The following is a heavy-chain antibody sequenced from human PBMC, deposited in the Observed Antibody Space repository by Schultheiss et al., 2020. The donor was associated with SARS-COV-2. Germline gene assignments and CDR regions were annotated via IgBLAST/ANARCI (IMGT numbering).Heavy chain of an antibody. CDR3: ARGDTEHFDS. CDR1: GGSIDGYY. Sequence: SETLSLTCTVSGGSIDGYYWNWIRQPPGKGLEWIGYSHYRGHTKSNPPRRRRVTITLDTSKKQVSLKLNSVTAADTALYYCARGDTEHFDSWGQGALVTVSS. J-gene: IGHJ4*02. V-gene: IGHV4-59*01. CDR2: SHYRGHT. D-gene: IGHD5-18*01.